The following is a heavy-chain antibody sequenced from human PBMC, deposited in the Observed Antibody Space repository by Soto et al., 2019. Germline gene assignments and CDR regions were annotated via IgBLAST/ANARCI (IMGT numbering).Heavy chain of an antibody. Sequence: QLQLQESGPGLVKPSETLSLTCTVSGGSISSSSYYWGWIRQPPGKGLEWIGSIYYSGSTDYNPSLKSRVTISVDTSKNQFSLKLSSVTAADTAVYYCASPGRTVTTAKEAFDIWGQGTMVTVSS. CDR3: ASPGRTVTTAKEAFDI. D-gene: IGHD4-17*01. V-gene: IGHV4-39*01. CDR1: GGSISSSSYY. CDR2: IYYSGST. J-gene: IGHJ3*02.